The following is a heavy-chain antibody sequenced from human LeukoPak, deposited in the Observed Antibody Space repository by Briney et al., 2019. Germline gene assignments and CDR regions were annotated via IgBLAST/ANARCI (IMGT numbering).Heavy chain of an antibody. CDR2: IKEDGSEK. D-gene: IGHD1-26*01. CDR3: ARYFRADSGNYYRSFDY. CDR1: GFTFSDNW. V-gene: IGHV3-7*05. Sequence: PGGSLRLSCAVSGFTFSDNWMSWVRQAPGKGLEWVANIKEDGSEKNYVDSVKGRFTISRDNAKNSLYLQMNSLRAEDTAVYYCARYFRADSGNYYRSFDYWGQGTLVTVS. J-gene: IGHJ4*02.